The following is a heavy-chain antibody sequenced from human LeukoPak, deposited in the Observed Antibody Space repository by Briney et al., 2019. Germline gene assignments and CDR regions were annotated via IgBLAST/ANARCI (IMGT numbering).Heavy chain of an antibody. CDR1: GYTFTGYY. CDR2: IIPIFGTA. Sequence: SVKVSCKASGYTFTGYYMHWVRQAPGQGLEWMGGIIPIFGTANYAQKFQGRVTITADESTSTAYMELSSLRSEDTAVYYCAATVAGKDYWGQGTLVTVSS. J-gene: IGHJ4*02. CDR3: AATVAGKDY. V-gene: IGHV1-69*13. D-gene: IGHD6-13*01.